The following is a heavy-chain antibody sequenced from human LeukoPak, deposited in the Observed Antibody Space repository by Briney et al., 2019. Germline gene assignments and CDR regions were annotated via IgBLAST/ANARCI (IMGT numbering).Heavy chain of an antibody. CDR3: ARDYGSYGLDY. J-gene: IGHJ4*02. Sequence: PGGSLRLSCAASGFTFSTYWMHWVRQAPGKGLVWVSRINSDGSTTNYADSVKGRFTISRDNAKNMLYLQMNSLRAEDTAVYYCARDYGSYGLDYWGQGTLVTVSS. CDR1: GFTFSTYW. V-gene: IGHV3-74*01. D-gene: IGHD3-10*01. CDR2: INSDGSTT.